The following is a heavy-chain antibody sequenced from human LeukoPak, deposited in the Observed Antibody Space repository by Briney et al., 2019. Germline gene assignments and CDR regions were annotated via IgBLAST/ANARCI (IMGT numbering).Heavy chain of an antibody. J-gene: IGHJ4*02. CDR2: IYYSGST. V-gene: IGHV4-31*03. D-gene: IGHD6-13*01. Sequence: SETLSLTCTVSGGSISSGGYYWSWICQHPGKGLEWIGYIYYSGSTYYNPSLKSRVTISVDTSKNQFSLKLSSVTAAGTAVYYCARNPASSSWYHNFDYWGQGTLVTVSS. CDR3: ARNPASSSWYHNFDY. CDR1: GGSISSGGYY.